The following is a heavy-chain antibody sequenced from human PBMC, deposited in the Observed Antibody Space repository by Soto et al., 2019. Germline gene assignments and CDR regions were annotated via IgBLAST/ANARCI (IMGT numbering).Heavy chain of an antibody. J-gene: IGHJ6*02. Sequence: GSLRLSCAASGFTFSSCGMHWVRQAPGKGLEWVAVISYDGSNKYYADSVKGRFTISRDNSKNTLYLQMNSLSAEDTAVYYCAKDRSILFWSGYPRYYYGMDVWGQGTTVTVSS. CDR1: GFTFSSCG. D-gene: IGHD3-3*01. CDR2: ISYDGSNK. V-gene: IGHV3-30*18. CDR3: AKDRSILFWSGYPRYYYGMDV.